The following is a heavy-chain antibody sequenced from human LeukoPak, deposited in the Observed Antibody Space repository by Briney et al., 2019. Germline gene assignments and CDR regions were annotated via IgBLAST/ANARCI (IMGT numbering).Heavy chain of an antibody. D-gene: IGHD6-13*01. CDR2: ISGSGLTT. CDR1: GFSFNTYA. Sequence: PGGSLRLSCATSGFSFNTYAMSWVRQAPGKGLEWVSAISGSGLTTYYADSVKGRFTISRDNSKNTLYLQMNSLRAEDTAVYYCARDQSSSWYYMDVWGKGTTVTVSS. V-gene: IGHV3-23*01. J-gene: IGHJ6*03. CDR3: ARDQSSSWYYMDV.